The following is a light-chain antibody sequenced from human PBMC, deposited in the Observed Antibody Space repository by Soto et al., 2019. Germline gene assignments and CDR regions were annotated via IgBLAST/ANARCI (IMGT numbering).Light chain of an antibody. Sequence: QSVLTQPPSVSAAPGEKVTLSCSGSSSNIGNNYVSWYQQLPGRAQKLLNYENNKRPSGIPDRFSGSKSGTSASLGITGLQTGDEADYYCETWDSSLSAVFGRGTKVTVL. J-gene: IGLJ1*01. V-gene: IGLV1-51*02. CDR3: ETWDSSLSAV. CDR2: ENN. CDR1: SSNIGNNY.